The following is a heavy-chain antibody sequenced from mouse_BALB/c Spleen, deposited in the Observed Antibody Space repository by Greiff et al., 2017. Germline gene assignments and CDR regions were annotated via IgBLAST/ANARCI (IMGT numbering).Heavy chain of an antibody. V-gene: IGHV1-87*01. J-gene: IGHJ4*01. CDR1: GYTFTSYW. CDR2: IYPGDGDT. Sequence: SGAELARPGASVKLSCKASGYTFTSYWMQWVKQRPGQGLEWIGAIYPGDGDTRYTQKFKGKATLTADKSSSTAYMQLSSLASEDSAVYYCARSTTVAAMDYWGQGTSVTVSS. CDR3: ARSTTVAAMDY. D-gene: IGHD1-1*01.